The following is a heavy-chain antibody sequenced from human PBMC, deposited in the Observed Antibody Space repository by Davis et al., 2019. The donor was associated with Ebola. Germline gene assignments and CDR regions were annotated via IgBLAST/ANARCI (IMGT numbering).Heavy chain of an antibody. CDR2: IIPIFGTA. J-gene: IGHJ5*02. Sequence: SVKVSCKAVGDTLSSYAMTWVRQAPGQGLEWMGGIIPIFGTANYAQKFQGRVTITADESTSTAYMELSSLRSEDTAVYYCASHRYCSGGSCSHSGWFDPWGQGTLVTVSS. CDR1: GDTLSSYA. V-gene: IGHV1-69*13. D-gene: IGHD2-15*01. CDR3: ASHRYCSGGSCSHSGWFDP.